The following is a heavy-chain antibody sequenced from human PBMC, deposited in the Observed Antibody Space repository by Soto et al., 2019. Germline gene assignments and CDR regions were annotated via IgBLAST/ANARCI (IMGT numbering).Heavy chain of an antibody. CDR1: GGSISSGGYY. V-gene: IGHV4-31*02. CDR3: ARGAGYGSGSYEYYYYGMDV. D-gene: IGHD3-10*01. J-gene: IGHJ6*02. CDR2: IYYSGST. Sequence: SETLSLTWTVSGGSISSGGYYWSWIRQHPGKGLEWIGYIYYSGSTYYNPSLKSRVTISVDTSKNQFSLKLSSVTAADTAMYYCARGAGYGSGSYEYYYYGMDVWGQGTTVTVSS.